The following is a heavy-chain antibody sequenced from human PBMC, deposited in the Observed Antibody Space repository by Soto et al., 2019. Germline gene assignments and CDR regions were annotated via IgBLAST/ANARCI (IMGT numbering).Heavy chain of an antibody. CDR2: IYSCDYDI. Sequence: HGQCLKISCKGPRSSFPSYRHRWVLPLPGKGPEWMGIIYSCDYDIRYSPSFQGQVPISADKSISTAYLQWSSLKASDTAMYYCARSRGDRGYYYDSSGYSPLGSGYYYGMDVWGQGTTVTVSS. CDR3: ARSRGDRGYYYDSSGYSPLGSGYYYGMDV. D-gene: IGHD3-22*01. V-gene: IGHV5-51*01. CDR1: RSSFPSYR. J-gene: IGHJ6*02.